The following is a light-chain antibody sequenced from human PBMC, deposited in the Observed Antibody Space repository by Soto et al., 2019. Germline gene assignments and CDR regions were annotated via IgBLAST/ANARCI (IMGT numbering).Light chain of an antibody. CDR1: SSDVGSYNL. Sequence: QSVLTQPASVSGSPGQSITISCTGTSSDVGSYNLVSWYQQHPGKAPKLMLYEGSKRPSEVSNRFSDSKSGNTASLTISGLQAEDEADYYCCSYAGSGTLVFGGGTQLTVL. CDR3: CSYAGSGTLV. CDR2: EGS. J-gene: IGLJ2*01. V-gene: IGLV2-23*01.